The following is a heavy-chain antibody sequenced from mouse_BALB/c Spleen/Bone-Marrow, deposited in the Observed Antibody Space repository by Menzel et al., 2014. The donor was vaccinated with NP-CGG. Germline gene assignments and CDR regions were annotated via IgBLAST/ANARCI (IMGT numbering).Heavy chain of an antibody. V-gene: IGHV4-1*02. CDR2: INPDSSTI. J-gene: IGHJ1*01. CDR1: GFDFSSYW. CDR3: ARRNYYGNLFV. D-gene: IGHD1-1*01. Sequence: EVKLVESGGGLVHPGGSLKLSCAASGFDFSSYWMRWVRQAPGKGLEWIGEINPDSSTINYTPSLKDKFIISRDNAKNTLYLQMSKVKAEDTALYYCARRNYYGNLFVWGAGITVSGTS.